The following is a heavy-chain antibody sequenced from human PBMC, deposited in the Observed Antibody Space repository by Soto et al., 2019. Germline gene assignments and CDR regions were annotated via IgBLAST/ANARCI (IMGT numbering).Heavy chain of an antibody. V-gene: IGHV4-31*03. CDR2: IYYSGST. J-gene: IGHJ4*02. D-gene: IGHD3-10*01. Sequence: QVQLQESGPGLVKPSQTLSLTCTVSGGSISSDGYYWSWIRQHPGKGREWIGYIYYSGSTFYNPSLRSRVSMSVDTSKNQFSLKLSSVTAADTAVYYCGRWAVSYYFDYWGQGTPVTVSS. CDR3: GRWAVSYYFDY. CDR1: GGSISSDGYY.